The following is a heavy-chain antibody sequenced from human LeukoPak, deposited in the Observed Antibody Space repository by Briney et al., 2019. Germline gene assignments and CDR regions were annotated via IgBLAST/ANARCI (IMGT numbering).Heavy chain of an antibody. Sequence: SVKVSCKASGGTFSSYAISWVRQAPGQGLEWMGGIIPIFGTANYAQKFQGRVTITTDESTSTAYMELSSLRSEDTAVYYCARDSEEPYSSSSLSFDYWGQGTLVTVSS. CDR2: IIPIFGTA. CDR1: GGTFSSYA. CDR3: ARDSEEPYSSSSLSFDY. J-gene: IGHJ4*02. D-gene: IGHD6-6*01. V-gene: IGHV1-69*05.